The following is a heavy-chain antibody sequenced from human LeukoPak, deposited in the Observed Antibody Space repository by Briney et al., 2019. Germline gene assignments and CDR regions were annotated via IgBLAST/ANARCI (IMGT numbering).Heavy chain of an antibody. CDR2: IYYSGST. CDR3: ARVNGYETMGEMNMDY. J-gene: IGHJ4*02. CDR1: GGSISSSSYY. V-gene: IGHV4-39*07. D-gene: IGHD5-12*01. Sequence: PSETLSLTCTVSGGSISSSSYYWGWIRQPPGKGLEWIGSIYYSGSTYYNPSLKSRVTISVDTSKNQFSLKLSSVTAADTAVYYCARVNGYETMGEMNMDYWGQGTLVTVSS.